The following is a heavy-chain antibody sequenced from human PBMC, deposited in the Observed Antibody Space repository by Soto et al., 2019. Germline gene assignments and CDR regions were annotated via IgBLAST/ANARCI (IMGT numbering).Heavy chain of an antibody. CDR3: ARDRTNGLYSNDAFDI. CDR1: GFTFNIYT. J-gene: IGHJ3*02. Sequence: ESGGGLVKPGGSLRLSCAASGFTFNIYTMNWVRQAPGKGLEWVSSISSGSTYISYADSVKGRFIISRDNAKNSLYLQMISLGVEDTAVYYCARDRTNGLYSNDAFDIWGQGTMVTVSS. CDR2: ISSGSTYI. V-gene: IGHV3-21*06. D-gene: IGHD4-4*01.